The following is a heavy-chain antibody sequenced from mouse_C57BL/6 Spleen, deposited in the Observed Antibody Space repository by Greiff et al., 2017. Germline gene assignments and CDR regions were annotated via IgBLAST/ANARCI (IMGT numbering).Heavy chain of an antibody. CDR1: GYTFTSYW. CDR3: ARSVTTLVATRAMDY. CDR2: IDPSDSYT. Sequence: QVQLQQSGAELVMPGASVKLSCKASGYTFTSYWMHWVKQRPGQGLEWIGEIDPSDSYTNYNQKFKGKSTLTVDNSSSTAYMQLSSLTSEDSAVYYCARSVTTLVATRAMDYWGQGTSVTVSS. J-gene: IGHJ4*01. V-gene: IGHV1-69*01. D-gene: IGHD1-1*01.